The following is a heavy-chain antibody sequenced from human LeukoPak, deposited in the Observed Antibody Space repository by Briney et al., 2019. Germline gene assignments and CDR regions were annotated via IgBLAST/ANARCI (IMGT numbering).Heavy chain of an antibody. V-gene: IGHV3-7*02. CDR2: IKQDGREK. Sequence: PGGSLRLSRAASGFTFSRQWMNWVRQAPGKGLEWVANIKQDGREKYYVDCVMGRFTISRDNAKNTLSLQMNSLRAEVTAVYYCARARGWLSADAFDIWGQGTMVTVSS. CDR1: GFTFSRQW. D-gene: IGHD5-24*01. J-gene: IGHJ3*02. CDR3: ARARGWLSADAFDI.